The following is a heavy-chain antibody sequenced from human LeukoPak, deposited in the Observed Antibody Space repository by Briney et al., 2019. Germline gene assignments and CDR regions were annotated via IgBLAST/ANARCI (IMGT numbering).Heavy chain of an antibody. Sequence: PSQTLSLTCTVSGGSISSGGYYWSWIRQHPGKGLEWIGYIYYSGSTYYNPSLKSRVTISVDTSKNQFSLKLSSVTAADTAVYYCARSSSSGWSQGYFQHWGQGTLVTVSS. D-gene: IGHD6-19*01. CDR2: IYYSGST. V-gene: IGHV4-31*03. CDR1: GGSISSGGYY. J-gene: IGHJ1*01. CDR3: ARSSSSGWSQGYFQH.